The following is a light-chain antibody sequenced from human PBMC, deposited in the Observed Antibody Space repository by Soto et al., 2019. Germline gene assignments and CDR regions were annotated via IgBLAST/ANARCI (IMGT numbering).Light chain of an antibody. CDR2: DNN. CDR1: SSNIANNY. J-gene: IGLJ2*01. V-gene: IGLV1-51*01. Sequence: QSALTQPPSVSAAPGQKVTISCSGSSSNIANNYVSWYQQFPGTAPKLLIYDNNRRPSGIPDRFSGSTSGTSATLDIAGLQTGDEADYYCGTWDSSLSAVVFGGGTKLTVL. CDR3: GTWDSSLSAVV.